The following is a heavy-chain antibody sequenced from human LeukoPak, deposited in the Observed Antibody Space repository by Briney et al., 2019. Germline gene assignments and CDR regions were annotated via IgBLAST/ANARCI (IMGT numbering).Heavy chain of an antibody. Sequence: SVKVSCKASGGTFSSYAISWVRQAPGQGLEWMGGIIPIFGTANYAQKFQGRVTITADESTSTAYMELSSLRSEDTAVYYCARSMVRGVIITPYFDYWGQGTLVTVSS. D-gene: IGHD3-10*01. J-gene: IGHJ4*02. CDR1: GGTFSSYA. CDR2: IIPIFGTA. V-gene: IGHV1-69*13. CDR3: ARSMVRGVIITPYFDY.